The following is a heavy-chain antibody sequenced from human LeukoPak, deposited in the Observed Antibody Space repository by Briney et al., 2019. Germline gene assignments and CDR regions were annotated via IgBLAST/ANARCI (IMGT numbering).Heavy chain of an antibody. Sequence: ASVKVSCKASGYTFTSYYMHWVRQAPGQGLEWMGIINPSGGSTSYAQKFQGRVTMTRDTSTSTVYMELSSLRSEDTAVYYRARVVLGYSSSPYFDYWGQGTLVTVSS. J-gene: IGHJ4*02. V-gene: IGHV1-46*03. CDR2: INPSGGST. CDR3: ARVVLGYSSSPYFDY. D-gene: IGHD6-6*01. CDR1: GYTFTSYY.